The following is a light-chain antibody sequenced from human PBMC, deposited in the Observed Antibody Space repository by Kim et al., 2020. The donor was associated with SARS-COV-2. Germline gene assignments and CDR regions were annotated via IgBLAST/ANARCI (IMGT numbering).Light chain of an antibody. CDR2: SVS. J-gene: IGKJ2*01. V-gene: IGKV3-20*01. Sequence: PGERATLSCRTIQSVCSHCLACYQHKPGQAPRLLIDSVSNRATGIPDRFSGSGSGTDFTLTISRLEPEDFAVYYCQQYGIAPPDTFGQGTKLEIK. CDR3: QQYGIAPPDT. CDR1: QSVCSHC.